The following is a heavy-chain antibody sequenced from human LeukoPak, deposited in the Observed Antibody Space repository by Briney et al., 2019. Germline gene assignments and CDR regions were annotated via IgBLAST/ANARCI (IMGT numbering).Heavy chain of an antibody. CDR1: GGSINNYY. Sequence: SETLSLTCSVSGGSINNYYWTWLRQPAGQGLEWIGRIYPGGSVNYNPSLKSRVTMSVDTSRTQFSLKLSSVTAADTAVYYCARKEYLAPYYFDNWGQGTLVTVSS. CDR2: IYPGGSV. J-gene: IGHJ4*02. V-gene: IGHV4-4*07. CDR3: ARKEYLAPYYFDN. D-gene: IGHD2-2*01.